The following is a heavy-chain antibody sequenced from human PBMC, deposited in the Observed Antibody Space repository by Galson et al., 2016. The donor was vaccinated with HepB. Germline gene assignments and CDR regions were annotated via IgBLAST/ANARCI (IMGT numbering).Heavy chain of an antibody. CDR3: ARDLFSWDASGNYFQWIQGDYYSYGMDV. Sequence: SVKVSCKASGGTFNTYAISWVRQPPGQGLEWMGGIIPIFGSASYEQKFQGRVTITADRSTSTAYMELSSLRSEDTAVYYCARDLFSWDASGNYFQWIQGDYYSYGMDVWGQGTTVTVSS. CDR1: GGTFNTYA. V-gene: IGHV1-69*06. CDR2: IIPIFGSA. J-gene: IGHJ6*02. D-gene: IGHD3-10*01.